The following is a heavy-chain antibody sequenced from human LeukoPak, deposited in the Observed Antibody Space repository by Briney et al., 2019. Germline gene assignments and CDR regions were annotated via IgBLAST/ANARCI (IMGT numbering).Heavy chain of an antibody. V-gene: IGHV1-2*02. CDR2: INPNSGGT. Sequence: ASVKVSCKASGYTFTGYYMHWVRQAPGQGLEWMGWINPNSGGTNYAQKFQGRVTMNRDTSISTAYMERSRLRSDDTAVYYCARDHSVVVPAAINYYYGMDVWGQGTTVTVSS. CDR3: ARDHSVVVPAAINYYYGMDV. CDR1: GYTFTGYY. J-gene: IGHJ6*02. D-gene: IGHD2-2*02.